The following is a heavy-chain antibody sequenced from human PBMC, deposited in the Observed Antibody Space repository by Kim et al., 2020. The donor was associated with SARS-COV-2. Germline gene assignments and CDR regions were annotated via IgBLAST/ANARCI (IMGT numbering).Heavy chain of an antibody. Sequence: SVKVSCKASGGTFSSYAISWVRQAPGQGLEWMGGIIPIFGTANYAQKFQGRVTITADESTSTAYMELSSLRSEDTAVYYCARDRGWGDFGGRRFDPWGQGTLVTVSS. J-gene: IGHJ5*02. V-gene: IGHV1-69*13. CDR3: ARDRGWGDFGGRRFDP. CDR2: IIPIFGTA. CDR1: GGTFSSYA. D-gene: IGHD3-16*01.